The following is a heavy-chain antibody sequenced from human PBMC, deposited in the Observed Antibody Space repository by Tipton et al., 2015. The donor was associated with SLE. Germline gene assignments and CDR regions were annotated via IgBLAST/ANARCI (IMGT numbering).Heavy chain of an antibody. Sequence: SLRLSCTASGFTFSSYEMSWVRQAPGKGLEWVACMTSSGQTTYSADSMKGRFTISRDNAKNSLYLQMNSLRSEDAAVYYCARAKGFLEWLSVAPLDSWGQVTLVIVSS. V-gene: IGHV3-48*03. J-gene: IGHJ4*02. CDR2: MTSSGQTT. CDR3: ARAKGFLEWLSVAPLDS. CDR1: GFTFSSYE. D-gene: IGHD3-3*01.